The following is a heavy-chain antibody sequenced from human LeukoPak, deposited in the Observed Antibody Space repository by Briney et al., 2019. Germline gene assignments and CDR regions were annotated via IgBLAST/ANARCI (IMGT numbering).Heavy chain of an antibody. Sequence: GGSLRLSCAASGFTFSNYGMHWVRQAPGKGLEWVSVISYDGSNKYYAHPVKCQFTIYRKNSKNTLYRQINSLRAEDKAMYYCAKNSGATALWGQGTLVTVSS. CDR1: GFTFSNYG. D-gene: IGHD1-26*01. CDR2: ISYDGSNK. J-gene: IGHJ4*02. V-gene: IGHV3-30*18. CDR3: AKNSGATAL.